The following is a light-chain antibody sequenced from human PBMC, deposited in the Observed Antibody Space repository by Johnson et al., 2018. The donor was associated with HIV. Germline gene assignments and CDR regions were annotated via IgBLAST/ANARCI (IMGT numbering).Light chain of an antibody. CDR1: SSNIGNNY. CDR3: GTWDSSLSAYV. V-gene: IGLV1-51*02. Sequence: QSVLTQPPSVSAAPGQKVTISCSGSSSNIGNNYVSWYQHLPGTAPKLLIYESNKRPSGIPDRFSGSKSDTSATLGITGLQTGDEADYYCGTWDSSLSAYVYGTGTKVTVL. J-gene: IGLJ1*01. CDR2: ESN.